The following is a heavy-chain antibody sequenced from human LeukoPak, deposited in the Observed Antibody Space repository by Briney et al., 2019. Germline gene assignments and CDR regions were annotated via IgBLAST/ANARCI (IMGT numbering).Heavy chain of an antibody. D-gene: IGHD3-22*01. Sequence: ASVKVSCKVSGYTLTELSMHWVRQAPGKGLEWMGGFDPEDGETIYAQKFQGRVTMTEDISTDTAYMELSSLRSEDTAVYYCATSTHYDSSGYYSPCDYWGQGTLVTVSS. CDR2: FDPEDGET. J-gene: IGHJ4*02. CDR3: ATSTHYDSSGYYSPCDY. V-gene: IGHV1-24*01. CDR1: GYTLTELS.